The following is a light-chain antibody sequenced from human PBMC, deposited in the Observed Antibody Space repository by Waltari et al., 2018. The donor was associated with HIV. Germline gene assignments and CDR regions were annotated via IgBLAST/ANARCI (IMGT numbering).Light chain of an antibody. CDR1: NIERKS. CDR2: YDS. CDR3: QVWDSSSDHVL. Sequence: SSLLTQIPSVSVAPGQTARITCGGNNIERKSVHWYQQKPGQAPLLVIYYDSDRPSGMAGGGSGSNSGNTATLTISRVGDGDEADYYCQVWDSSSDHVLFGGGTRLTVL. J-gene: IGLJ2*01. V-gene: IGLV3-21*04.